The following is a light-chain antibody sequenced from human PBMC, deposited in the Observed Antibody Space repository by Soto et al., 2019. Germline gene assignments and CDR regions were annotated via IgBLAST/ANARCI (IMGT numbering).Light chain of an antibody. J-gene: IGLJ2*01. CDR1: SSNIGNNY. CDR3: GTWDSSLSAGV. V-gene: IGLV1-51*01. Sequence: QSVLTQPPSVSAAPGQKVTISCSGSSSNIGNNYVSWYQQFPGTAPKLLIYGNDKRSSEIPDRFSGSKSGTAATLGITGLQTGDEADYYCGTWDSSLSAGVFGGGTKLTVL. CDR2: GND.